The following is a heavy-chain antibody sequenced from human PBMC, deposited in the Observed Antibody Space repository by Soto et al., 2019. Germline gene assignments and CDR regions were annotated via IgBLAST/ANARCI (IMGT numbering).Heavy chain of an antibody. D-gene: IGHD3-3*01. CDR3: ARFPPYDFWSGPARYYYYGMDV. V-gene: IGHV4-31*03. CDR2: IYYSGST. CDR1: GGSISSGGYY. J-gene: IGHJ6*02. Sequence: SETLSLTCTVSGGSISSGGYYWSWIRQHPGKGLEWIGYIYYSGSTYYNPSLKSRVTISVDTSKNQFSLKLSSVTAADTAVYYCARFPPYDFWSGPARYYYYGMDVWGQGTTVTVSS.